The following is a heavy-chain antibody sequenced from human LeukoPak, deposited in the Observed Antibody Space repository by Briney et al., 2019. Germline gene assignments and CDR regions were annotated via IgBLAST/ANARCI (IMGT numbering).Heavy chain of an antibody. V-gene: IGHV3-30-3*01. D-gene: IGHD3-10*01. J-gene: IGHJ4*02. CDR3: AKDAFGEHFFDY. CDR1: GFTFSSYA. Sequence: GGSLRLSCAASGFTFSSYAMYWVRQAPGKGLEWVAVISYDGNNKYYADSVKGRFTISRDKSKNTLYLQMNSLRAEDTAVYFCAKDAFGEHFFDYWGQGTLVTVSS. CDR2: ISYDGNNK.